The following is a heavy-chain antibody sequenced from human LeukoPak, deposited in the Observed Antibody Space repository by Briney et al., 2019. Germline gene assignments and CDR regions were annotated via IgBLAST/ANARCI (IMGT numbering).Heavy chain of an antibody. J-gene: IGHJ4*02. Sequence: GGSLRLSCAASGFTFSGYVMTWVRQAPGKGLECVSSITFSSSHIYYADSVKGRFTISRDNSKNTLYLQMNGLRAEDTAVYYCARDYSWGPGWGQGTLVTVSS. CDR1: GFTFSGYV. CDR2: ITFSSSHI. V-gene: IGHV3-21*04. CDR3: ARDYSWGPG. D-gene: IGHD3-16*01.